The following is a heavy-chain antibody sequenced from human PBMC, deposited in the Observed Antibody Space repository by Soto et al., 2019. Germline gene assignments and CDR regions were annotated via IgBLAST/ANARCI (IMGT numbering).Heavy chain of an antibody. J-gene: IGHJ6*02. V-gene: IGHV3-30-3*01. CDR2: ISYDGSNK. CDR3: ARDSYGMDV. CDR1: GTFSSYA. Sequence: QVQLVESGGGVVQPGGSLRLSCAASGTFSSYAMHWVRQAPGKGLEWVAVISYDGSNKYYADSVKGRFIMSRDNSKNTLYLQMNSLRAEDTAVYYCARDSYGMDVWGQGSTVTVSS.